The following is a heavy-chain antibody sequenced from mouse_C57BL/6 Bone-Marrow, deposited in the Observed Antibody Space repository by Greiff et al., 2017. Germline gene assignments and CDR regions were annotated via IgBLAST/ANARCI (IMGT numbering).Heavy chain of an antibody. CDR1: GYAFTNYL. CDR2: INPGSGGT. Sequence: QVQLQQSGAELVRPGTSVKVSCKASGYAFTNYLIEWVKQRPGQGLEWIGVINPGSGGTNYNEKFKGKATLTADKSSSTAYMQLSSLTSEDSAVYYCARWTTVPYWYFDVWGTGTTVTVSS. CDR3: ARWTTVPYWYFDV. D-gene: IGHD1-1*01. J-gene: IGHJ1*03. V-gene: IGHV1-54*01.